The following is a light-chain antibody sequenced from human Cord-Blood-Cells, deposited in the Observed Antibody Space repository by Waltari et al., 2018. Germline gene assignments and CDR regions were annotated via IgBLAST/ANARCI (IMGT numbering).Light chain of an antibody. CDR2: DVS. J-gene: IGLJ3*02. CDR1: SSDVGGYNS. Sequence: QSALTQPRSVSGSPGQSVTISCTGTSSDVGGYNSVSWYQQHPGKAPKLMIYDVSKRPAGVPGRFAGYKSGNTAPTTISGLQAEDEADYCCCSYAGSYTWVFGGGTKLTVL. CDR3: CSYAGSYTWV. V-gene: IGLV2-11*01.